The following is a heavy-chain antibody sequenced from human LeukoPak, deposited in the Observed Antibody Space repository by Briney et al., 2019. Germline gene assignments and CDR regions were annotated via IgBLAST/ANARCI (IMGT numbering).Heavy chain of an antibody. V-gene: IGHV4-30-4*01. CDR1: GGSISSGDYY. J-gene: IGHJ5*02. CDR2: IYYSGST. CDR3: ARAPGATDLGGWFGP. Sequence: SQTLSLTCTVSGGSISSGDYYWSWIRQPPGKGLEWIGYIYYSGSTYYNPSLKSRVTISVDTSKNQFSLKLSSVTAADTAVYYCARAPGATDLGGWFGPWGQGTLVTVSS. D-gene: IGHD1-26*01.